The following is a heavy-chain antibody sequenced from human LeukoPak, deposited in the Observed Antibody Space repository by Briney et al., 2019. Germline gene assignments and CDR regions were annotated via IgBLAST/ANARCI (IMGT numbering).Heavy chain of an antibody. D-gene: IGHD3-3*01. V-gene: IGHV3-33*01. CDR1: GFTFSSYG. J-gene: IGHJ4*02. CDR2: IWYDGSNK. Sequence: PGRSLRPSCAASGFTFSSYGMHWVRQAPGKGLEWVAVIWYDGSNKYYADSVKGRFTISRDNSKNTLYLQMNSLRAEDTAVYYCAREASGYSRDFWGQGTLVIVSS. CDR3: AREASGYSRDF.